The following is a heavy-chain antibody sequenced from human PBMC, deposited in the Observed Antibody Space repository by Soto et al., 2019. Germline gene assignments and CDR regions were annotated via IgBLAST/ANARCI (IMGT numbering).Heavy chain of an antibody. J-gene: IGHJ4*02. D-gene: IGHD6-13*01. CDR2: IIPIFGIA. Sequence: SVKVSCKASGYTFSSYGINWVRQAPGQGLEWMGGIIPIFGIANYAQKFQGRVTITADKSTSTAYMELSSLRSEDTAVYYCARGPSTLPYSSSREVSHYYFDYWGQGTLVTVSS. V-gene: IGHV1-69*10. CDR1: GYTFSSYG. CDR3: ARGPSTLPYSSSREVSHYYFDY.